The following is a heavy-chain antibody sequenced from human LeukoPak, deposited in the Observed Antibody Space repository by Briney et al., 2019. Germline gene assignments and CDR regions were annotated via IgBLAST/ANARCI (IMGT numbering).Heavy chain of an antibody. D-gene: IGHD2-15*01. CDR3: ARDGYCSGGSCYSATDY. CDR2: ISSSSSTI. CDR1: GFTFSSYS. J-gene: IGHJ4*02. Sequence: GGSLRLSCAASGFTFSSYSMNWVSQAPGKGLEWVPYISSSSSTIYYADSVKGRFTISRDNAKNSLFLQMNSLRAEDTAVYYCARDGYCSGGSCYSATDYWGQGTLVTVSS. V-gene: IGHV3-48*04.